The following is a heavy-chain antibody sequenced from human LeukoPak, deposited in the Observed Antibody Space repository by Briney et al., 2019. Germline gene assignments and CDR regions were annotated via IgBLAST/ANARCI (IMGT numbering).Heavy chain of an antibody. CDR3: AKSDNPWELVNPFDY. V-gene: IGHV3-43*01. CDR1: EFTFDDYS. D-gene: IGHD1-26*01. J-gene: IGHJ4*02. Sequence: PGGSLRLSCAASEFTFDDYSMHWVRQAPGKGLEWVSLISWDGGATYYADSVKGRFTISRDNSKNSLYLQMNSLRTEDTAVYYCAKSDNPWELVNPFDYWGQGTLVTVSS. CDR2: ISWDGGAT.